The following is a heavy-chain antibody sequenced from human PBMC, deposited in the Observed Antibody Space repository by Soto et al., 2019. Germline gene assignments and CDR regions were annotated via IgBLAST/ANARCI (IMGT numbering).Heavy chain of an antibody. Sequence: GGSLRLSCAASGFTFSSYSMNWVRQAPGKGLEWVSSISSSSSYIYYADSVKGRFTISGDNAKNSLYLQMNSLRAEDTAVYYCATLDIVVVPAAILTYYYYMDVWGKGTTVTVSS. D-gene: IGHD2-2*02. J-gene: IGHJ6*03. CDR3: ATLDIVVVPAAILTYYYYMDV. V-gene: IGHV3-21*01. CDR2: ISSSSSYI. CDR1: GFTFSSYS.